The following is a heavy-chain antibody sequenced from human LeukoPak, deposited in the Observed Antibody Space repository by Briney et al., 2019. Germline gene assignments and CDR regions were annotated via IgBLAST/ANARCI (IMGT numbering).Heavy chain of an antibody. CDR2: ISGSGGST. D-gene: IGHD6-19*01. Sequence: GGSLRLSCAASGFTVSSNYMSWVRQAPGKGLEWVSAISGSGGSTYYADSVKGRFTISRDNSKNTLYLQMNSLRAEDTAVYYCAKRAYTLSGWFDYWGQGTLVTVSS. J-gene: IGHJ4*02. CDR3: AKRAYTLSGWFDY. CDR1: GFTVSSNY. V-gene: IGHV3-23*01.